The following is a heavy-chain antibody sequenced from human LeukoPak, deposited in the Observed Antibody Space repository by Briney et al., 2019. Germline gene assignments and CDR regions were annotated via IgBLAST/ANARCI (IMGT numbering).Heavy chain of an antibody. D-gene: IGHD2-2*01. CDR2: INPNSGGT. V-gene: IGHV1-2*02. CDR1: GYIFIGYY. CDR3: ARDRAGALVVCDY. J-gene: IGHJ4*02. Sequence: ASVKVSCKASGYIFIGYYMHWVRQAPGQGLEWMGWINPNSGGTNYAQKFQGRVTMTRDTSISTAYMELSRLRSDDTAVYYCARDRAGALVVCDYWGQGTLVTVSS.